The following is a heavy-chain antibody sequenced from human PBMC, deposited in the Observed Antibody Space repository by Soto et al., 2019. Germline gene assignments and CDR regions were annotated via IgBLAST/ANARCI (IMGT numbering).Heavy chain of an antibody. CDR3: ARSHPYDILTGYRYNWFDP. Sequence: SETLSLTCTVSGGSISSGGYYWSWIRQHPGKGLEWIGYIYYSGSTYYNPSLKSRVTISVDTSKNQFSLKLSAVTAADTAVYYCARSHPYDILTGYRYNWFDPWGQGTLVTVS. V-gene: IGHV4-31*03. CDR1: GGSISSGGYY. J-gene: IGHJ5*02. CDR2: IYYSGST. D-gene: IGHD3-9*01.